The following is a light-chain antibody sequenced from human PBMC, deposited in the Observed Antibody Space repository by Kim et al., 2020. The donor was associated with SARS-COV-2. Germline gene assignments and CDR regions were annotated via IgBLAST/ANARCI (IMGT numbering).Light chain of an antibody. CDR3: SSFTRSNTWV. Sequence: QSALTQPASVSGSPGQSITISCTGTSSDIGAYNYVSWYQQHPGKAPKLMVYDVTKRPSGVSNRFSGSKSGNTASLTISGLQADDEADYYCSSFTRSNTWVFGGGTKLTVL. CDR1: SSDIGAYNY. CDR2: DVT. V-gene: IGLV2-14*01. J-gene: IGLJ3*02.